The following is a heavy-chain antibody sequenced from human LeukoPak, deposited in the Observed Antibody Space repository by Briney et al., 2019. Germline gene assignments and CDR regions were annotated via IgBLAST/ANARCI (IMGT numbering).Heavy chain of an antibody. CDR3: ARAGYDFWSGPYYYYYHMDV. CDR1: GGSISSYY. V-gene: IGHV4-59*01. J-gene: IGHJ6*03. Sequence: SETLSLTCTVSGGSISSYYWSWIRQPPGKGLEWIGYIYYSGSTNYNPSLKSRVTISVDTSKNQFSLNLSSVTAADTAVYYCARAGYDFWSGPYYYYYHMDVWGKGTTVTVSS. D-gene: IGHD3-3*01. CDR2: IYYSGST.